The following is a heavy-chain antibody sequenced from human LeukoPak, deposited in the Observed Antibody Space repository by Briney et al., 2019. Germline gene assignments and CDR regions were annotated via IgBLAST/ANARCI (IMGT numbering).Heavy chain of an antibody. V-gene: IGHV3-23*01. Sequence: GGSLRLSCAASGFTLSIYAMSCVRQAPGKGLECVSAIRGRGVSTYYADSVKGRFTISRDNSKNTLYLQMNSLRAEDASVYYFANSLGYGIFDAFDIWGQGTMVTVSS. CDR1: GFTLSIYA. CDR3: ANSLGYGIFDAFDI. J-gene: IGHJ3*02. D-gene: IGHD3-3*02. CDR2: IRGRGVST.